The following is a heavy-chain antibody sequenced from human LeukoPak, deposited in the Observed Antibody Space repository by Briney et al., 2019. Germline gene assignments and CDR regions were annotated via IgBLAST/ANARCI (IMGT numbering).Heavy chain of an antibody. D-gene: IGHD3-9*01. V-gene: IGHV1-24*01. CDR3: ARGSDILTGPSL. CDR2: FDPEDGET. Sequence: ASVKVSCKVSGYTLTELSMHWVRQAPGKGLEWMGGFDPEDGETIYAQKFQGRVTMTEDTSTDTAYMELSSLRSEDTAVYYCARGSDILTGPSLWGQGTLVTVSS. J-gene: IGHJ4*02. CDR1: GYTLTELS.